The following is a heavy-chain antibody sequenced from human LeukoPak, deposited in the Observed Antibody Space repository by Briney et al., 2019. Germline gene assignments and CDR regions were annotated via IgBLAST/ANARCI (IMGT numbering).Heavy chain of an antibody. J-gene: IGHJ4*02. CDR1: GYTLTELS. D-gene: IGHD1-20*01. CDR3: ATDLRRYNWNDANFDY. V-gene: IGHV1-24*01. CDR2: FDPEDGET. Sequence: GASVKVSCKVSGYTLTELSMHWVRQAPGKGLEWMGGFDPEDGETIYAQKFQGRVTMTEDTSTDTAYMELSSLRSEDTAVYYCATDLRRYNWNDANFDYWGQGTRVTVSS.